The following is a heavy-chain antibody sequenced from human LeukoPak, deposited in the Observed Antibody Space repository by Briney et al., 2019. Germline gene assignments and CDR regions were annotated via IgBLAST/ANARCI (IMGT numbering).Heavy chain of an antibody. CDR3: ARDILTGNSYPNDLHWFDS. D-gene: IGHD5-18*01. V-gene: IGHV4-39*07. CDR1: NDSISSSHSY. Sequence: PSETLSLTCLVSNDSISSSHSYWGWIRQPPGKGLEWIGTIYYSGSTYKHPSLKSRVSMSVDTSKNRFSLRLSSVTAADTAVYFCARDILTGNSYPNDLHWFDSWGQGTLVTVSS. CDR2: IYYSGST. J-gene: IGHJ5*01.